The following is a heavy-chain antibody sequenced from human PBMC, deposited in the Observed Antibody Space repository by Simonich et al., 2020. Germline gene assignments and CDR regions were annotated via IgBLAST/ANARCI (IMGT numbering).Heavy chain of an antibody. CDR3: ARANERDY. J-gene: IGHJ4*02. CDR1: GFTFSSYS. V-gene: IGHV3-21*01. D-gene: IGHD1-1*01. CDR2: ISSSRSYI. Sequence: EVQLVESGGGLVKPGGSLRLSCAASGFTFSSYSMNWVRQAPGKGLGWDSSISSSRSYIYYADAVNGRFTISRDNAKNSLYLQRNSLRAEDTAVYYCARANERDYWGQGTLVTVSS.